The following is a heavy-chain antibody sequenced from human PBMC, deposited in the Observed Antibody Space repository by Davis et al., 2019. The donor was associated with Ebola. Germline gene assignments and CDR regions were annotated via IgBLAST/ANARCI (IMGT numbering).Heavy chain of an antibody. CDR1: GYTFTTYW. Sequence: PGGSLTLSCKGSGYTFTTYWIGWVRQMPGQGLEWMGIIYPGDSDTRYSPSFQGQVTISADKSISTAYLQWSSLKASDTAMYYCARRGGWSGAFLDYWGQGTLVTVSS. CDR3: ARRGGWSGAFLDY. D-gene: IGHD3-3*02. CDR2: IYPGDSDT. J-gene: IGHJ4*02. V-gene: IGHV5-51*01.